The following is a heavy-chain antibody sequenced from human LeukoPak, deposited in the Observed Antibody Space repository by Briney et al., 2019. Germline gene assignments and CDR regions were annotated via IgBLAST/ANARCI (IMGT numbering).Heavy chain of an antibody. V-gene: IGHV4-59*01. CDR2: IYQTGSS. CDR3: ARGDPYHFDS. Sequence: PSETLSLTCTVSGGSISSYYWTWIRPPPGKGLEWIGYIYQTGSSNYNPSLESRVTISVDTSKNQFSLKLNSVTAADTAVYYCARGDPYHFDSWGQGTLVTVSS. J-gene: IGHJ4*02. CDR1: GGSISSYY.